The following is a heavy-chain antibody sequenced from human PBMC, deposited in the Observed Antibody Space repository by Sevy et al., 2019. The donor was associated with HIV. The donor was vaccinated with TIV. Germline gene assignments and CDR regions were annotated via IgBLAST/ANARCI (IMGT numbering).Heavy chain of an antibody. CDR1: GDSVSSNSAA. D-gene: IGHD1-7*01. V-gene: IGHV6-1*01. CDR3: ARDLLYNWNYGDYGLDV. CDR2: TYYRSKWYN. Sequence: SQTLSLTCAISGDSVSSNSAAWNWIRQSPSRGLEWLGRTYYRSKWYNDYAVSVKSRITINPDTSKNQFSLQLNSVTPEDTAVHYCARDLLYNWNYGDYGLDVWGQGTTVTVSS. J-gene: IGHJ6*02.